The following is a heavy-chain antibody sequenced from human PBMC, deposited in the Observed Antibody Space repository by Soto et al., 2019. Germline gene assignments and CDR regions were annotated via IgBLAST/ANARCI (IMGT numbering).Heavy chain of an antibody. CDR3: AKWWLLHNWFYP. CDR1: GGSISSISYY. V-gene: IGHV4-39*01. J-gene: IGHJ5*02. D-gene: IGHD2-15*01. Sequence: PSETLSLTCTVSGGSISSISYYWGWIRQPPGKGLEWIGSIYYSGSTYYNPSLKSRVTISVDTSKNQFSLKLSSVTAADTAVYYCAKWWLLHNWFYPWGQGTLVTVSS. CDR2: IYYSGST.